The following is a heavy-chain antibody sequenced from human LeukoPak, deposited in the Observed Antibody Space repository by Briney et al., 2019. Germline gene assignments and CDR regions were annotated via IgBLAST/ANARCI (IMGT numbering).Heavy chain of an antibody. V-gene: IGHV1-18*01. CDR1: GYTFTSYG. CDR2: ISAYNGNT. Sequence: ASVKVSCKASGYTFTSYGISWVRQAPGQGLEWMGWISAYNGNTNYAQKLQGRVTMTTDTSTSTAYMELRSLRSDDTAVYYCARLEISGTYYYDSSGLPDYWGQGTLSPSPQ. CDR3: ARLEISGTYYYDSSGLPDY. D-gene: IGHD3-22*01. J-gene: IGHJ4*02.